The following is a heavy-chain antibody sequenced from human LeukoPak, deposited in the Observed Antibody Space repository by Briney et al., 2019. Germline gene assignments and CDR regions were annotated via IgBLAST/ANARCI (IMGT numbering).Heavy chain of an antibody. J-gene: IGHJ6*02. CDR3: TREVVVRGVCYHGMDV. D-gene: IGHD3-10*01. CDR1: GFTFSSYG. CDR2: ILSDGSKE. Sequence: GGSLRLSCAASGFTFSSYGMHWVRQAPGKGLEWVAVILSDGSKEFYTDSVKGRFTISRDNSKNTLYLQMDSLRSEDTAVYYCTREVVVRGVCYHGMDVWGQGTTVTVSS. V-gene: IGHV3-30*03.